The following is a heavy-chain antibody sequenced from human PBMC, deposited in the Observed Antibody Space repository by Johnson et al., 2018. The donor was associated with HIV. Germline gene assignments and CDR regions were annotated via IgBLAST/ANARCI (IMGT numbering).Heavy chain of an antibody. CDR2: ISYDGSNK. J-gene: IGHJ3*02. D-gene: IGHD1-26*01. V-gene: IGHV3-30*04. Sequence: QMQLVESGGGVVQPGRSLRLSCAASGFTFNSYAMHWVRQAPGKGLEWVAVISYDGSNKYYADSVKGRFTISRDNSKNTLYLQMNSLRAEDTAVYHCARDRIVGADYDAFDIWGQGTMVTVSS. CDR1: GFTFNSYA. CDR3: ARDRIVGADYDAFDI.